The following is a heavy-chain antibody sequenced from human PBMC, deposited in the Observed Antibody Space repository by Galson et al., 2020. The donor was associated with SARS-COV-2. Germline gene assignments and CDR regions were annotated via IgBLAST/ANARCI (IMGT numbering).Heavy chain of an antibody. CDR2: ISAYNGNT. Sequence: ASVKVSCKASGSTFTSYGISWVRQAPGQGLEWMGWISAYNGNTNYAQKLQGRVTMTTDTSTSTAYMELRSLRSNDTAVYYCARGWTYCSSTSCSDAFDIWGQGTMVTVSS. CDR3: ARGWTYCSSTSCSDAFDI. CDR1: GSTFTSYG. D-gene: IGHD2-2*01. J-gene: IGHJ3*02. V-gene: IGHV1-18*01.